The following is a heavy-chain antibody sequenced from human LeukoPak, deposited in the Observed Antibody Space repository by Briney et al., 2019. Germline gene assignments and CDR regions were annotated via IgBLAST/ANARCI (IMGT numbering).Heavy chain of an antibody. CDR1: GFTFDDYG. D-gene: IGHD3-9*01. CDR2: ISWNSGSI. J-gene: IGHJ4*02. Sequence: GGSLRLSCAASGFTFDDYGMSWVRQAPGKGLEWVSGISWNSGSIGYADSVKGRFTVSRDNAKNSLYLQMNSLRAEDTALYYCAKDAGDYYDILTGYPHFDYWGQGTLVTVSS. CDR3: AKDAGDYYDILTGYPHFDY. V-gene: IGHV3-9*01.